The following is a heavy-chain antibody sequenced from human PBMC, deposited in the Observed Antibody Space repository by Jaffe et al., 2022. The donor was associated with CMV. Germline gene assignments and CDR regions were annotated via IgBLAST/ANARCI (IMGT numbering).Heavy chain of an antibody. Sequence: QVQLVQSGAEVKKPGSSVKVSCKASGGTFSSYAISWVRQAPGQGLEWMGRIIPILGIANYAQKFQGRVTITADKSTSTAYMELSSLRSEDTAVYYCARDPHTAMVNHAFDIWGQGTMVTVSS. V-gene: IGHV1-69*09. D-gene: IGHD5-18*01. CDR2: IIPILGIA. CDR3: ARDPHTAMVNHAFDI. CDR1: GGTFSSYA. J-gene: IGHJ3*02.